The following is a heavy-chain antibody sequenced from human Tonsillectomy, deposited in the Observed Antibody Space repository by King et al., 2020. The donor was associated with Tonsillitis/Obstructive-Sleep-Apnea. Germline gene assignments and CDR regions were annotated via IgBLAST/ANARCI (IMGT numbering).Heavy chain of an antibody. CDR2: INHSGST. Sequence: HVQLQQWGAGLLKPSETLSLTCAVYGGSFSGYYWSWLRQPPGKGLEWIGEINHSGSTNYNPSLKSRVTISVDTSKNQISLKLSSVTAADTAVYYCARRYCSSTSCYSGEYYFYYYMDVWGKGTTVTVSS. V-gene: IGHV4-34*01. CDR1: GGSFSGYY. CDR3: ARRYCSSTSCYSGEYYFYYYMDV. J-gene: IGHJ6*03. D-gene: IGHD2-2*01.